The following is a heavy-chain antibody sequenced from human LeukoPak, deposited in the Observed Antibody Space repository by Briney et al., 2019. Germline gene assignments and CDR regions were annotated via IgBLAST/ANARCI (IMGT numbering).Heavy chain of an antibody. D-gene: IGHD2-15*01. CDR3: ARGEWQLPSRFDY. CDR1: GGSISSYY. V-gene: IGHV4-59*01. CDR2: IYYSGST. Sequence: SSETLSLTCTVSGGSISSYYWSWIRQPPGKGLEWIGYIYYSGSTNHNPSLKSRVTISVDTSKNQFSLKLSSVTAADTAVYYCARGEWQLPSRFDYWGQGTLVTVSS. J-gene: IGHJ4*02.